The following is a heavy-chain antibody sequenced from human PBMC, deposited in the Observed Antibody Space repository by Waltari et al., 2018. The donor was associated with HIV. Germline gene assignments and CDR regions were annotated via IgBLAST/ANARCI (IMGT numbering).Heavy chain of an antibody. J-gene: IGHJ4*02. CDR1: GFTFSSYS. CDR3: ARLGIAAAARGY. Sequence: EVQLVESGGGLVKPGGSLRLSCAASGFTFSSYSMTWVRQAPGKGLEWVSSISSSSSYIYYADSVKGRFTISRDNAKNSLYLQMNSLRAEDTAVYYCARLGIAAAARGYWGQGTLVTVSS. CDR2: ISSSSSYI. V-gene: IGHV3-21*01. D-gene: IGHD6-13*01.